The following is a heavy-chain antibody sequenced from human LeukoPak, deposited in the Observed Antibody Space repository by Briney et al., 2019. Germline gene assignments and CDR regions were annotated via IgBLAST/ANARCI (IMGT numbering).Heavy chain of an antibody. J-gene: IGHJ4*02. CDR3: AREARTYYDILTGSAFDY. V-gene: IGHV1-24*01. CDR2: FDPEDGET. D-gene: IGHD3-9*01. Sequence: ASVKVSCKVSGYTLTELSMHWVRQAPGKGLEWMGGFDPEDGETIYAQKFQGRVTMTEDTSTDTAYMELSSLRSDDTAVYYCAREARTYYDILTGSAFDYWGQGTLVTVSS. CDR1: GYTLTELS.